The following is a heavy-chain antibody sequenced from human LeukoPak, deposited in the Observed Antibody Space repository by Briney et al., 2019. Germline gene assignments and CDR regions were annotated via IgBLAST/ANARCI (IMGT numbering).Heavy chain of an antibody. CDR2: IDAGNDNT. Sequence: ASVKVSCTASGYTITHYAMHWVRQAPGQRLEWMGWIDAGNDNTKYSQKLQGRVTLTTDTSTSTAYMEVRSLRSDDTAVYYCASMSGYYPSYYFDYWGQGTLVTVSS. V-gene: IGHV1-3*01. J-gene: IGHJ4*02. CDR1: GYTITHYA. CDR3: ASMSGYYPSYYFDY. D-gene: IGHD3-3*01.